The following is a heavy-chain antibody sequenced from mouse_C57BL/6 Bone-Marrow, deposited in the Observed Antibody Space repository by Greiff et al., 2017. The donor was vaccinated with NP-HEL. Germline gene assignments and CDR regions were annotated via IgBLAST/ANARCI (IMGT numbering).Heavy chain of an antibody. CDR3: ARMLLRIAY. J-gene: IGHJ3*01. D-gene: IGHD1-1*01. CDR1: GYTFTSYT. V-gene: IGHV1-4*01. CDR2: IIPSSGYT. Sequence: VQLQESGAELARPGASVKMSCKASGYTFTSYTMHWVKQRPGQGLEWIGYIIPSSGYTKYNQKFKYKATLTADKSYRTAYMQLSSLTSEDSAVYYCARMLLRIAYWGQGTLVTVSA.